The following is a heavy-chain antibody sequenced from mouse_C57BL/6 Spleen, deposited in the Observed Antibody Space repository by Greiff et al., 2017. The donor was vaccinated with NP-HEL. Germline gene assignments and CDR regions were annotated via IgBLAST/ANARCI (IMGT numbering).Heavy chain of an antibody. CDR3: AREGGNPFAY. J-gene: IGHJ3*01. CDR2: INPSTGGT. CDR1: GYSFTGYY. Sequence: VQLQQSGPELVKPGASVKISCKASGYSFTGYYMNWVKQSPEKSLEWIGEINPSTGGTTYNQKFKAKATLTVDKSSSTAYMQLKSLTSEDSAVYYCAREGGNPFAYWGQGTLVTVSA. V-gene: IGHV1-42*01. D-gene: IGHD2-1*01.